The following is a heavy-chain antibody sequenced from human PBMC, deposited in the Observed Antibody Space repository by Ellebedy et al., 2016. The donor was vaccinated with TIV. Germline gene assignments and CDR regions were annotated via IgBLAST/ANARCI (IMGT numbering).Heavy chain of an antibody. CDR3: ARAPHGAQLVS. D-gene: IGHD6-13*01. CDR2: INPNSGGT. V-gene: IGHV1-2*02. Sequence: ASVKVSXXASGYTFTGYYMHWVRQAPGQGLEWMGWINPNSGGTNYAQKFQGRVTMTRDTSISTAYMELSRLRSDDTAVYYCARAPHGAQLVSWGQGTLVTVSS. CDR1: GYTFTGYY. J-gene: IGHJ4*02.